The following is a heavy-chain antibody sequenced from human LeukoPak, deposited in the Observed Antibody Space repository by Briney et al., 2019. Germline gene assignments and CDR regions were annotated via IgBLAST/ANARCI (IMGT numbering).Heavy chain of an antibody. CDR3: AREYYYDSSGYYCLDY. D-gene: IGHD3-22*01. CDR1: GFTFSSYS. Sequence: GGSLRLSCAASGFTFSSYSMNWVRQAPGKGLEWVSSISSSSYIYYADSVKGRFTISRDNAKNSLYLQMNSLRAEDTAVYYCAREYYYDSSGYYCLDYWGQGTLVTVSS. CDR2: ISSSSYI. V-gene: IGHV3-21*01. J-gene: IGHJ4*02.